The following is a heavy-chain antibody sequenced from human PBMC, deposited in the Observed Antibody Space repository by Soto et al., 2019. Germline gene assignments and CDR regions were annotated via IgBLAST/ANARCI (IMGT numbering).Heavy chain of an antibody. Sequence: VASVKVSCKASGYTFPSYGISWVRQAPGQGLEWMGWISAYNGNTNYAQKLQGRVTMTTDTSTSTAYMELRSLRSDDTAVYYCARDHWVGYCSGGSCENWFDPWGQGTLVTVSS. D-gene: IGHD2-15*01. J-gene: IGHJ5*02. V-gene: IGHV1-18*04. CDR2: ISAYNGNT. CDR1: GYTFPSYG. CDR3: ARDHWVGYCSGGSCENWFDP.